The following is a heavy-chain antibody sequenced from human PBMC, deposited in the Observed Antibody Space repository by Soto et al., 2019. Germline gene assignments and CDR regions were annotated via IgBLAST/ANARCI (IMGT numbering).Heavy chain of an antibody. V-gene: IGHV4-59*01. CDR1: GGSISSYY. Sequence: PSETLSLTCTVSGGSISSYYWSWIRQPPGKGLELIGYIYYSGSTNYAQKFQGRVTMTTDTSTSTAYMELRSLRSEDTAVYYCARVNDYGDYVEGRLDYWGQGALVTVSS. J-gene: IGHJ4*02. CDR2: IYYSGST. D-gene: IGHD4-17*01. CDR3: ARVNDYGDYVEGRLDY.